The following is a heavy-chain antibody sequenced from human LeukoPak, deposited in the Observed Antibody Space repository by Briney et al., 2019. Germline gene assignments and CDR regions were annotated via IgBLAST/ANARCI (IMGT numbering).Heavy chain of an antibody. CDR3: AKLRRRGYYDSSGYSLGHYFDY. D-gene: IGHD3-22*01. CDR1: GFTFSSYA. J-gene: IGHJ4*02. Sequence: PGGSLRLSCAASGFTFSSYAMSWVRQAPGKGLEWVSAISGSGGSTYYADSVKGRFTISRDNSKNTLYLQMNSLRAEDTAVYYCAKLRRRGYYDSSGYSLGHYFDYWGQGTLVTASS. V-gene: IGHV3-23*01. CDR2: ISGSGGST.